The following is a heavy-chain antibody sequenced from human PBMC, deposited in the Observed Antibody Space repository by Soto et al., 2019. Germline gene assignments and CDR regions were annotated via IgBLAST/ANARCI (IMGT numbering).Heavy chain of an antibody. CDR1: CYTFTSYG. J-gene: IGHJ4*02. Sequence: GASVKVSCKDPCYTFTSYGISLLRHATGQWLEWMGWISAYNGNTNYAQKLQGRVTMTTDTSTSTAYMELRSLRSDDTAVYYCARDAWDIVVVVAAAYFEYWGQGTLVTVSS. CDR2: ISAYNGNT. V-gene: IGHV1-18*01. D-gene: IGHD2-15*01. CDR3: ARDAWDIVVVVAAAYFEY.